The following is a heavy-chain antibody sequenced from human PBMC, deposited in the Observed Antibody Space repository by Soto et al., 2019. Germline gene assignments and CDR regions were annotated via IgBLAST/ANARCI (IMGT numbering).Heavy chain of an antibody. CDR2: INSDGSST. J-gene: IGHJ4*02. Sequence: GGSLRLSCAASGFTFSSYWMHWVRQAPGKGLVWVSRINSDGSSTSYADSVKGRFTISRDNAKNTLYLQMNSLRAEDTAVYYCARGERDWYYAILTGYYPLDYWGQGTLVTVSS. CDR3: ARGERDWYYAILTGYYPLDY. CDR1: GFTFSSYW. V-gene: IGHV3-74*01. D-gene: IGHD3-9*01.